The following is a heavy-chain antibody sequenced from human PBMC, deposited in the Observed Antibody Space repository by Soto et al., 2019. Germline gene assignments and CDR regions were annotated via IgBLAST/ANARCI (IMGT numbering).Heavy chain of an antibody. V-gene: IGHV4-31*03. Sequence: SETLSLTCTVSGASISAGAYYWGWIRQHPGKGLEWIGYIYYNGNSYYSPSLKGRVSISPDTSKNQFSLKLSSVTAADTAVYYCARDERYSNYFDYWGRGTLVTDSS. D-gene: IGHD1-1*01. CDR3: ARDERYSNYFDY. CDR1: GASISAGAYY. J-gene: IGHJ4*02. CDR2: IYYNGNS.